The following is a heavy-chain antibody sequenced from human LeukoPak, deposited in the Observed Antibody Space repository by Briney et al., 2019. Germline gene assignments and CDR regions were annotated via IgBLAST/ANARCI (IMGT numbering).Heavy chain of an antibody. CDR3: ASAGTLYYYDSSGYYSLDY. CDR2: IYYSGST. CDR1: GGSISSYY. Sequence: PSETLPLTCTVFGGSISSYYWSWIRQPPGKGLEWIGYIYYSGSTNYNPSLKSRVTISVDTSKNQFSLKLSSVTAADTAVYYCASAGTLYYYDSSGYYSLDYWGQGTLVTVSS. V-gene: IGHV4-59*01. D-gene: IGHD3-22*01. J-gene: IGHJ4*02.